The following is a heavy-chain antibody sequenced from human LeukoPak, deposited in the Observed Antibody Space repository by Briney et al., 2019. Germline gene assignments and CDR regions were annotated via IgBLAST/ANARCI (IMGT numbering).Heavy chain of an antibody. J-gene: IGHJ4*02. Sequence: GGSLRLSCAASGFIFSDYYMSWIRQVPGKGLEWVSYTSSSGGATYYAGFVKGRFTVSRDNAQNSLSLQMNSLRAEDTAVYYCARGRYYSAWYFDYWGQGTLVTVSS. D-gene: IGHD3-10*01. V-gene: IGHV3-11*04. CDR1: GFIFSDYY. CDR3: ARGRYYSAWYFDY. CDR2: TSSSGGAT.